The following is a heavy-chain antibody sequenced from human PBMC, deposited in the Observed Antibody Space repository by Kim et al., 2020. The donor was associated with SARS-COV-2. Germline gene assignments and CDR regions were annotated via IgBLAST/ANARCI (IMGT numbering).Heavy chain of an antibody. Sequence: FADVGKGRFSISRDNSKRTLYLQMNSRRAEDSGVYYCAGGPESNGHLLEYWGQGTLVTVSS. J-gene: IGHJ4*02. CDR3: AGGPESNGHLLEY. D-gene: IGHD1-1*01. V-gene: IGHV3-74*01.